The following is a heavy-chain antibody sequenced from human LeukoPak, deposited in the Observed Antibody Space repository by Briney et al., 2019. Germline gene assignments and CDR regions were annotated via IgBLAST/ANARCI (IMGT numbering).Heavy chain of an antibody. D-gene: IGHD2-2*01. CDR2: IYYSGST. Sequence: SETLSLTCTVSGGSISSGGYYWSWIRQHPGKGLEWIGYIYYSGSTYHNPSLKSRVTISVDTSKNQFSLKLSSVTAADTAVYYCARGSSSQLLSYWGQGTLVTVSS. J-gene: IGHJ4*02. CDR1: GGSISSGGYY. CDR3: ARGSSSQLLSY. V-gene: IGHV4-31*03.